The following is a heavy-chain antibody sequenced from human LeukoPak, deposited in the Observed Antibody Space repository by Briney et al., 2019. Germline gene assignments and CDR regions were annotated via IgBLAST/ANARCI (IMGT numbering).Heavy chain of an antibody. Sequence: PSETLSLTCTVSGGSISSYYWSWIRQPPGKGLEWIGYIYYSGSTNYNPSLKSRVPISVDTSKNQFSLKLSSVTAADTAVYYCARDSSSYGGMDVWGKGTTVTVSS. CDR2: IYYSGST. J-gene: IGHJ6*03. CDR3: ARDSSSYGGMDV. D-gene: IGHD6-6*01. CDR1: GGSISSYY. V-gene: IGHV4-59*01.